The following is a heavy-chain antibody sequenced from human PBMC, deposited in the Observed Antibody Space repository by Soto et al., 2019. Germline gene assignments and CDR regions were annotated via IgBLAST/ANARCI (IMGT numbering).Heavy chain of an antibody. V-gene: IGHV1-24*01. J-gene: IGHJ6*02. CDR1: GYTLTELS. CDR2: FDPEDGET. Sequence: GASVKVSCKVSGYTLTELSMHWVRQAPGKGLEWMGGFDPEDGETIYAQKFQGRVTMTEDTSTDTAYMELSSLRSEDTAVYYCATANGVCMGCRGMDVWGQGTTVTVSS. D-gene: IGHD2-8*01. CDR3: ATANGVCMGCRGMDV.